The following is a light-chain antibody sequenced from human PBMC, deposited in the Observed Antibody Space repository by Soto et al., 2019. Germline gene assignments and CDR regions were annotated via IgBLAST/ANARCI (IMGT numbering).Light chain of an antibody. CDR2: DAS. V-gene: IGKV1-5*01. CDR3: QQYNTYPWT. Sequence: DIQMTQSPATLSASVGDRVTITCRASQSISSWLAWYQQKPGKVPKLLIDDASSLESGVPSRFSGSGSGTECTLTISRLQPDDFATYYCQQYNTYPWTFGQGTKVEIK. J-gene: IGKJ1*01. CDR1: QSISSW.